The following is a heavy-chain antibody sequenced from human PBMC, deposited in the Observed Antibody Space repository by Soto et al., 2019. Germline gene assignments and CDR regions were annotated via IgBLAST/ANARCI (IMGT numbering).Heavy chain of an antibody. V-gene: IGHV3-48*02. Sequence: GGSLRLSCAASGFTFSSFHMNWVRQAPGRGLEWVAYITSSSDTIYYSDSVKGRFTISRDNGKNSLFLQMNSLRDEDTAVYYCARVVVVIPPGYYYAMDVWGQGTSVTVSS. D-gene: IGHD3-22*01. CDR2: ITSSSDTI. CDR1: GFTFSSFH. CDR3: ARVVVVIPPGYYYAMDV. J-gene: IGHJ6*02.